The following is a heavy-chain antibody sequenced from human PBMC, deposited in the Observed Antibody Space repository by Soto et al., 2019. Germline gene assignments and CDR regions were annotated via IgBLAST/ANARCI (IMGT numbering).Heavy chain of an antibody. CDR2: ISRSSTGI. D-gene: IGHD3-10*01. V-gene: IGHV3-48*02. CDR1: GFTFSLYS. CDR3: AMAVTWGLDV. Sequence: EVQLVESGGGLVQPGGSLRLSCAASGFTFSLYSMSWVRQAPGKGLEWVSYISRSSTGIHYADSVKGRFTISRDDATNSMHLQMNSLRDGDTAVYCWAMAVTWGLDVWGQGTTFSISS. J-gene: IGHJ6*02.